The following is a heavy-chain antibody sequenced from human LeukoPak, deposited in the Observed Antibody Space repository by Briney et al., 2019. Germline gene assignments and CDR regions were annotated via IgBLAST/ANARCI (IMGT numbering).Heavy chain of an antibody. V-gene: IGHV4-61*02. CDR3: ARVSHYDFWSGYSPYYYYYMDV. CDR1: GGSISSGSYY. J-gene: IGHJ6*03. CDR2: IYTSGST. D-gene: IGHD3-3*01. Sequence: SETLSLTCTVSGGSISSGSYYWSWIRQPAGKGLEWIGRIYTSGSTNYNPSLKSRVTIPVDTSKNQFSLKLSSVTAADTAVYYCARVSHYDFWSGYSPYYYYYMDVWGKGTTVTVSS.